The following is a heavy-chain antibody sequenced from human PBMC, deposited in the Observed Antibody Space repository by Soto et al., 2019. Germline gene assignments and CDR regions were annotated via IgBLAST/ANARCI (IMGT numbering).Heavy chain of an antibody. J-gene: IGHJ4*02. CDR1: GSTFSRYA. V-gene: IGHV3-23*01. CDR3: AKVSITEQGY. Sequence: SVGSLRLSCAASGSTFSRYAMSWVRQAPGKGLEWVSTISGSGGSTYYADSVKGRFTISRDNSKNTLYLQMNSLRAEDTAVYYCAKVSITEQGYWGQGTLVTVS. CDR2: ISGSGGST. D-gene: IGHD3-16*01.